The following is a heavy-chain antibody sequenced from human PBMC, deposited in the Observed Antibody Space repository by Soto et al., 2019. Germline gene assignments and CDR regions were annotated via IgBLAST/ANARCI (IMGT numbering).Heavy chain of an antibody. CDR3: AGQHQWLDS. Sequence: QTLSLTCAVSGESVSGISAAWNWIRQSPSRGLEWLGRTYYRSKWYNNYAISVKSRIIINPDTSKNQFSLQLNSVTPEDTAVYYCAGQHQWLDSWGQGTLVTVSS. CDR1: GESVSGISAA. V-gene: IGHV6-1*01. CDR2: TYYRSKWYN. D-gene: IGHD6-19*01. J-gene: IGHJ4*02.